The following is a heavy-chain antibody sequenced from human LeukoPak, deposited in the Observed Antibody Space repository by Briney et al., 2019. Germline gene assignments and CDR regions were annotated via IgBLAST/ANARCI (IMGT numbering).Heavy chain of an antibody. V-gene: IGHV3-30*18. CDR3: AKDKRITIFGVVIIHDYFDY. Sequence: AGGSLRLSCAASGFTFSTYDMYWVRQAPGKGPEWVAVISYDGSNKYYADSVKGRFTISRDNSKNTLYLQMNSLRAEDTAVYYCAKDKRITIFGVVIIHDYFDYWGQGALVTVSS. CDR1: GFTFSTYD. CDR2: ISYDGSNK. D-gene: IGHD3-3*01. J-gene: IGHJ4*02.